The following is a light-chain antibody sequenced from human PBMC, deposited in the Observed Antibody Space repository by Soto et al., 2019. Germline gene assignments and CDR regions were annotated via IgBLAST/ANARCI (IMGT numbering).Light chain of an antibody. V-gene: IGKV3-20*01. CDR2: GAT. CDR3: QQYGTSAGT. CDR1: QSVSSSH. Sequence: EIVLTQSPGTLSLSPGERATLSCRASQSVSSSHLAWYQQNPGQAHRLLIYGATSRATGIPDRFSGSGSGTDFTLTSSRLEPEDFAVYYCQQYGTSAGTFGQGTKVEIK. J-gene: IGKJ1*01.